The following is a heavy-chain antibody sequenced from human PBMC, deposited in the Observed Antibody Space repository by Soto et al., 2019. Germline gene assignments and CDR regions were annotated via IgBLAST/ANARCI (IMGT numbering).Heavy chain of an antibody. CDR2: ISGSGGSP. J-gene: IGHJ4*02. CDR1: GFSFSTYT. Sequence: EVQLLESGGGLVQPGGSLRLSCAASGFSFSTYTMSWVRRAPGKGLEWVSAISGSGGSPSYADSVQGRFTISRDNPKKTLYLQMNSLRAEDTAVYYCAKARCTTSNCYVHDYWGQGTLVTVSS. V-gene: IGHV3-23*01. CDR3: AKARCTTSNCYVHDY. D-gene: IGHD2-8*01.